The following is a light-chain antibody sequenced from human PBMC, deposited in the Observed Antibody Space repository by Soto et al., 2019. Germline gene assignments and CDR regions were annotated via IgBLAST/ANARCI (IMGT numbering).Light chain of an antibody. J-gene: IGLJ2*01. CDR2: GNS. Sequence: QSVLTQPPSVSGAPGQRVTISCTGSSSNIGAGYEVHWYQQLPGTAPKLLIYGNSNRPSGVPDRFSGSKSGTSASLAITGLQAEDEADYYCQSYYSSLSGSVFGGGTKVTVL. V-gene: IGLV1-40*01. CDR3: QSYYSSLSGSV. CDR1: SSNIGAGYE.